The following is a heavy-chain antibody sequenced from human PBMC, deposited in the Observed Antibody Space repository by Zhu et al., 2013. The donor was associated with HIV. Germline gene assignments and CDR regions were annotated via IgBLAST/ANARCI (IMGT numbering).Heavy chain of an antibody. CDR1: GYTFTSYD. V-gene: IGHV1-8*01. CDR2: MNPNSGNT. J-gene: IGHJ5*02. CDR3: ARARYYDFWSGYYTNEDNWFDP. D-gene: IGHD3-3*01. Sequence: QVQLVQSGAEVKKPGASVKVSCKASGYTFTSYDINWVRQATGQGLEWMGWMNPNSGNTGYAQKFQGRVTMTRNTSISTAYMELSSLRSEDTAVYYCARARYYDFWSGYYTNEDNWFDPWGRGNPGHRLL.